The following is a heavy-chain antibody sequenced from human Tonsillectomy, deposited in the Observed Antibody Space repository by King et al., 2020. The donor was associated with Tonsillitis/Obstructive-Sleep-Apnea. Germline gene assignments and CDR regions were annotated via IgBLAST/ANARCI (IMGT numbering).Heavy chain of an antibody. D-gene: IGHD1-26*01. J-gene: IGHJ4*02. CDR1: GFTFSNDW. V-gene: IGHV3-7*03. CDR2: IKQGGSEK. Sequence: VQLVESGGGWVQPGGSLRLSCAASGFTFSNDWMTWVRQAPGTGLEWVANIKQGGSEKYYVESVKGRLNISRDNAKNSMYLQMNSLRAEDTAVYYCARGGSYGSFDYWGREPWSPSPQ. CDR3: ARGGSYGSFDY.